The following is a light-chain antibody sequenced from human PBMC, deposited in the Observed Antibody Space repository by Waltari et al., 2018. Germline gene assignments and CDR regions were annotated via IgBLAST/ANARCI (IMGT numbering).Light chain of an antibody. CDR1: SSDIGAYNA. CDR3: SSKTTRDTRL. J-gene: IGLJ3*02. V-gene: IGLV2-14*03. CDR2: DVH. Sequence: QSALTQPASVSGSPGQSITISCTGTSSDIGAYNAVPWYQPHPGQAPKVVIYDVHNRPSGVSHRFSGSMAGNTASLTISGLQTEDEADYYCSSKTTRDTRLFGGGTKLTVL.